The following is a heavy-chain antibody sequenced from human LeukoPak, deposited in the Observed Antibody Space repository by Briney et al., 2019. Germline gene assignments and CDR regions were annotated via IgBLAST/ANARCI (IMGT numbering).Heavy chain of an antibody. CDR3: ARGAGTQGYYFDY. CDR1: GFTFSSYA. Sequence: GGSLRLSCAASGFTFSSYAMHWVRQAPGKGLEWVAVISYDGSNKYYADSVKGRFTISRDNSKNTLYLQMNSLRAEDTAVYYCARGAGTQGYYFDYWGQGTLVTVSS. D-gene: IGHD3-10*01. V-gene: IGHV3-30*04. CDR2: ISYDGSNK. J-gene: IGHJ4*02.